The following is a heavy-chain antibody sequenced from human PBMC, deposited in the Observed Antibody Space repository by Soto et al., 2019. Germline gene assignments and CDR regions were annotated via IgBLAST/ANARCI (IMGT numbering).Heavy chain of an antibody. CDR1: RRTSWSCR. Sequence: GGSLPNAGAESRRTSWSCRMHWVRQAPGKGLVWVSRISTDGSVTTYADSVKGRFTISRDNAKNTLYLQMNSLRTEDTAVYYCARAPYSSGWWGFDYWGQGT. D-gene: IGHD6-19*01. CDR3: ARAPYSSGWWGFDY. CDR2: ISTDGSVT. V-gene: IGHV3-74*01. J-gene: IGHJ4*02.